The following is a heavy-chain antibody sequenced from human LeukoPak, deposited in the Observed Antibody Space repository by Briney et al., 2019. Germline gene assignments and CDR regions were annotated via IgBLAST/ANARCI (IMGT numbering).Heavy chain of an antibody. V-gene: IGHV3-48*01. CDR3: ARDFAREFTIDY. J-gene: IGHJ4*02. CDR2: ISSSSSII. D-gene: IGHD3-10*01. Sequence: GGSLRLSCAASGFTFSNYNMNWVRQPPGKGLQWVSYISSSSSIIYYADSVKGRFTISRDNAKNSLFLQMNSLRAEDTAVYYCARDFAREFTIDYWGQGTLVTVSS. CDR1: GFTFSNYN.